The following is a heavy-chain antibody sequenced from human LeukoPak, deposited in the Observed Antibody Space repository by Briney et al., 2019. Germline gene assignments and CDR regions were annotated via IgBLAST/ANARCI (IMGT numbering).Heavy chain of an antibody. V-gene: IGHV3-13*01. Sequence: GGPLRLSCAASGFTFSTYSMNWVRQAPGKGLEWVSAIGVAGDTYYSDSVKGRFTVSRDNSKNTLSLQMNSLRVEDTAVYYCVRVRDSSNWYVFDVWGQGTMVTVSS. J-gene: IGHJ3*01. CDR2: IGVAGDT. CDR3: VRVRDSSNWYVFDV. D-gene: IGHD6-13*01. CDR1: GFTFSTYS.